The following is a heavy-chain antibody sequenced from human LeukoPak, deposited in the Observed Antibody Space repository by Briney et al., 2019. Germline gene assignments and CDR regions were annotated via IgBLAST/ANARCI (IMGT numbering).Heavy chain of an antibody. V-gene: IGHV1-2*02. CDR3: ARDGDYYMRSWFDP. CDR1: RYTFTGYY. Sequence: ASVKVSCKASRYTFTGYYMHWVRQAPGQGLEWMGWINPNSGGTIYAQKFQGRVTMTRDTSISTAYMELSRLRSDDTAVYYCARDGDYYMRSWFDPWGQGTLVTVSS. D-gene: IGHD4-17*01. J-gene: IGHJ5*02. CDR2: INPNSGGT.